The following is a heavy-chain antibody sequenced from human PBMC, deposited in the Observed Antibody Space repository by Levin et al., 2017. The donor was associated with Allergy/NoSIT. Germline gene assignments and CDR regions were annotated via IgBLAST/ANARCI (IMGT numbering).Heavy chain of an antibody. D-gene: IGHD1-1*01. V-gene: IGHV3-30-3*01. Sequence: GESLKISCAASGFTFSSYAMHWVRQAPGKGLEWVAVISYDGSNKYYADSVKGRFTISRDNSKNTLYLQMNSLRAEDTAVYYCARDGLPVGVDNSYFDYWGQGTLVTVSS. CDR2: ISYDGSNK. J-gene: IGHJ4*02. CDR1: GFTFSSYA. CDR3: ARDGLPVGVDNSYFDY.